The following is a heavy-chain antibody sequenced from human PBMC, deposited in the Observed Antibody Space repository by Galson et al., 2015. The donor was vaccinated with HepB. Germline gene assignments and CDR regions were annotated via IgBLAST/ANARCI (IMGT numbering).Heavy chain of an antibody. V-gene: IGHV1-2*06. J-gene: IGHJ4*02. CDR2: INPNSGGT. D-gene: IGHD3-3*01. CDR1: GYTFTGYY. CDR3: AREYYDFLALDY. Sequence: SVKVSCKASGYTFTGYYMHWVRQAPGQGLEWMGRINPNSGGTNYAQKFQGRVTMTRDTSISTAYMELSRLRSDDTAVYYCAREYYDFLALDYWGQGTLVTVSS.